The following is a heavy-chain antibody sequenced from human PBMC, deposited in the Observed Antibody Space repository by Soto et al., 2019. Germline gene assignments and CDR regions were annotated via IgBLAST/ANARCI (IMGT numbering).Heavy chain of an antibody. CDR3: ASYTYYDFWSGYYY. CDR1: GGSISSYY. CDR2: IYYSGST. J-gene: IGHJ4*02. V-gene: IGHV4-59*01. D-gene: IGHD3-3*01. Sequence: SETLSLTCTVSGGSISSYYWSWIRQPPGKGLEWIGYIYYSGSTNYNPSLKSRVTISVDTSKNQFSLKLSSVTAADTAVYYCASYTYYDFWSGYYYWGQGTLVTVSS.